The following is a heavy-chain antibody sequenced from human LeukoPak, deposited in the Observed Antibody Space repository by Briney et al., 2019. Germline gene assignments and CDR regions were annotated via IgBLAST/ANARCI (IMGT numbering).Heavy chain of an antibody. CDR2: IYPVDSDT. CDR3: ARLQSSSSRYYYYYGMDV. D-gene: IGHD6-6*01. CDR1: GYSFTNYW. Sequence: GESLKISCKGSGYSFTNYWIARVRQMPGKGLEWMGIIYPVDSDTRYSPSFQGQVTISADKSISTAYLQWSSLKASDNAMYYCARLQSSSSRYYYYYGMDVWGQGTTVTVSS. J-gene: IGHJ6*02. V-gene: IGHV5-51*01.